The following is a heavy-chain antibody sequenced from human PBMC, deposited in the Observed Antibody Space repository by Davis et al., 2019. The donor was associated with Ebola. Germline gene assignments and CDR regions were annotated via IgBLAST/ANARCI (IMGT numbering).Heavy chain of an antibody. D-gene: IGHD6-6*01. CDR3: ARDGSYSSSSGDY. Sequence: SETLSLTCTVSGGSISSGDYYWNWIRQPPGKGLEWIGYISYSGNTYYNPSLKSRVTISVDTSENHFSLKLSSVTAADTAVYYCARDGSYSSSSGDYWGQGTLVTVSS. V-gene: IGHV4-30-4*01. J-gene: IGHJ4*02. CDR2: ISYSGNT. CDR1: GGSISSGDYY.